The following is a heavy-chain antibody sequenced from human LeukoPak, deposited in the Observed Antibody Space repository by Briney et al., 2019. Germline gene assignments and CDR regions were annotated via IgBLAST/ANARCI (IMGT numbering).Heavy chain of an antibody. J-gene: IGHJ4*02. CDR2: IYTSGST. CDR3: ARKSCSGGSCPHDY. CDR1: GGSISSYY. D-gene: IGHD2-15*01. V-gene: IGHV4-4*07. Sequence: SETLSLTCTVSGGSISSYYWSWIRQPPGKGLEWIGRIYTSGSTNYNPSLKSRVTMSVDTSKNQFSLKLSSVTAADTAVYYCARKSCSGGSCPHDYWGQGTLVTVSS.